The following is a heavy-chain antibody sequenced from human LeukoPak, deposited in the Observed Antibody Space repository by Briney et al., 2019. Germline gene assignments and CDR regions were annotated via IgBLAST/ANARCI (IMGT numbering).Heavy chain of an antibody. V-gene: IGHV3-48*02. CDR3: ARAGSGSYYFFDY. CDR2: ISSSSTTI. Sequence: GGSLGLSCAASGFTFSSYSMNWVRQAPGKGLEWVSYISSSSTTIYYADSVKGRFTISRDNAKNSLYLQMNSPRDEDTAVYYSARAGSGSYYFFDYWGQGTLVTVSS. D-gene: IGHD1-26*01. CDR1: GFTFSSYS. J-gene: IGHJ4*02.